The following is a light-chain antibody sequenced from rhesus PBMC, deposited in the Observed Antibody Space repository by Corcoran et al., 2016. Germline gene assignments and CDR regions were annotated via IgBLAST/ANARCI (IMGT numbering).Light chain of an antibody. Sequence: EIVLTQSPTSMAVSQGERVTISCTASSSVSTSYLHWYQQKPGFPPWLLGYRTSSLACGVPARFSGNGSGTSYTLTISSMEAEVSSNYSCQQGNSIPFTFGPGTKLDI. V-gene: IGKV3S9*01. CDR3: QQGNSIPFT. CDR1: SSVSTS. J-gene: IGKJ3*01. CDR2: RTS.